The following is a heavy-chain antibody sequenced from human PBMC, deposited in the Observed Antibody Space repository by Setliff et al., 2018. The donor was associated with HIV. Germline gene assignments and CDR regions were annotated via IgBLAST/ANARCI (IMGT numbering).Heavy chain of an antibody. D-gene: IGHD5-18*01. CDR3: ALPVLGGYSYGYFDY. V-gene: IGHV1-18*01. CDR2: ISAYDGNT. J-gene: IGHJ4*02. Sequence: ASVKVSCKASGYGFSTYAIIWVRQAPGRGLEWMGWISAYDGNTNYAQNLQGRVTITADESTSTAYMELSSLRSEDTAVYYCALPVLGGYSYGYFDYWGQGTLVTVSS. CDR1: GYGFSTYA.